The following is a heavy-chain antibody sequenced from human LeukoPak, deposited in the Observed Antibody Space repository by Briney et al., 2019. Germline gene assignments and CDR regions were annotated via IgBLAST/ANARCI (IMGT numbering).Heavy chain of an antibody. Sequence: GGSLRLSCAASGFTFSSFWMIWVRQAPGKGLVWVANINQDGSQKDYVDSVKGRFTISRDNAKNSLFLQMNNVRAEDSAVYFCARDPRYYSDLYYFDYWGQGTLVTVSS. CDR3: ARDPRYYSDLYYFDY. J-gene: IGHJ4*02. D-gene: IGHD3-22*01. CDR2: INQDGSQK. V-gene: IGHV3-7*01. CDR1: GFTFSSFW.